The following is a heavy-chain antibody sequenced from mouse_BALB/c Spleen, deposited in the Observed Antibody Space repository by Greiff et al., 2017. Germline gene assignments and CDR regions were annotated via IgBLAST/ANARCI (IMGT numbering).Heavy chain of an antibody. CDR3: ARNYRYGDVFDY. Sequence: QVQLKESGAELVRPGVSVKISCKGSGYTFTDYAMHWVKQSHAKSLEWIGVISTYYGDASYNQKFKGKATMTVDKSSSTAYMELARLTSEDSAIYYCARNYRYGDVFDYWGQGTTLTVSS. D-gene: IGHD2-14*01. J-gene: IGHJ2*01. CDR1: GYTFTDYA. V-gene: IGHV1S137*01. CDR2: ISTYYGDA.